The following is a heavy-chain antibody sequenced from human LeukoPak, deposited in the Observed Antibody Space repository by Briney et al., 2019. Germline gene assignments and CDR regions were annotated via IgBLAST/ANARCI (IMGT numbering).Heavy chain of an antibody. J-gene: IGHJ5*02. V-gene: IGHV4-59*08. CDR3: ARQKDYYDSSGYHNTWFDP. CDR2: VYDIGST. D-gene: IGHD3-22*01. Sequence: PSETLSLTCTVSGGSISSYFWSWIRQPPGKGLEWIGYVYDIGSTNYNPSLKSRVTISVDTSKNQFSLKLSSVTAADTAVYYCARQKDYYDSSGYHNTWFDPWGQGTLVTVSS. CDR1: GGSISSYF.